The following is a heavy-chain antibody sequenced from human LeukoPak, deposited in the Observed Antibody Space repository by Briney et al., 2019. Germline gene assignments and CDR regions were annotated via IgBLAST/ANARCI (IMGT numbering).Heavy chain of an antibody. CDR3: ARDYYDSSGRQGYFDY. CDR2: IKQDGSEK. V-gene: IGHV3-7*01. D-gene: IGHD3-22*01. CDR1: GFTFSSYW. J-gene: IGHJ4*02. Sequence: GGSLRLSCAASGFTFSSYWMSWVRQAPGKGLEWVANIKQDGSEKYYVDSVKGRFTISRDNAKNSLYLQMNSLRAEDTAIYYCARDYYDSSGRQGYFDYWGQGTLVTVSS.